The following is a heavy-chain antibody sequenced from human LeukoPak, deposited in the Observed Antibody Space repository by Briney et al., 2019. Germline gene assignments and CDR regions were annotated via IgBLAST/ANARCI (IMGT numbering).Heavy chain of an antibody. Sequence: GGSLRPSCAASGFTFSNYAMSWVRQAPGRGLEWVSTISGSGANTYYADSVKGRFTISRDNSRNTLYLQMNSLRADDTAIYYCAKGRALEVVAAFNYWGQGTVVTASS. CDR2: ISGSGANT. J-gene: IGHJ4*02. V-gene: IGHV3-23*01. CDR1: GFTFSNYA. CDR3: AKGRALEVVAAFNY. D-gene: IGHD2-15*01.